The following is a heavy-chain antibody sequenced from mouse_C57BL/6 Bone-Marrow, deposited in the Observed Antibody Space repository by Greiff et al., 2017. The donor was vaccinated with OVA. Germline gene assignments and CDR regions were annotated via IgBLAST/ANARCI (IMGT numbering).Heavy chain of an antibody. CDR1: GFNIKNTY. CDR3: ASPTVVGRYFDV. V-gene: IGHV14-3*01. D-gene: IGHD1-1*01. J-gene: IGHJ1*03. CDR2: IDPANGNP. Sequence: VQLKQSVAELVRPGASVKLSCTASGFNIKNTYMHWVKQRPEQGLEWIGRIDPANGNPKYAPKFQGKATITADTSSNTAYLQLSSLTSEDTAIYSCASPTVVGRYFDVWGTGTTVTVSS.